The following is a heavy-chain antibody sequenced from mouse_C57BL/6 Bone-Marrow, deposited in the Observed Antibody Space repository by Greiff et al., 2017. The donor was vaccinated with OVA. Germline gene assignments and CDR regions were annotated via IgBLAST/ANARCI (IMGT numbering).Heavy chain of an antibody. D-gene: IGHD1-1*01. Sequence: VQVVESGPGLVAPSQSLSITCTVSGFSLTSYGVDWVRQSPGKGLEWLGVIWGVGSTNYNSALKSRLSISKDNSKSQVFLKMNSLQTDDTAMYYCASSSYDAMDYWGQGTSVTVSS. CDR1: GFSLTSYG. J-gene: IGHJ4*01. V-gene: IGHV2-6*01. CDR2: IWGVGST. CDR3: ASSSYDAMDY.